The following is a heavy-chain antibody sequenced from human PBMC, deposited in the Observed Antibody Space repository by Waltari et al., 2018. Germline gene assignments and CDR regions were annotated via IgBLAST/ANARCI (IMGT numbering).Heavy chain of an antibody. V-gene: IGHV3-30-3*01. CDR1: GFPFNNFA. Sequence: QVQLVESGGGVVQPGRSLRLSCAASGFPFNNFAIAWVRQAPGKGLEWVALISFDGAKIYYTDSVGGRFTISRDNSKNTLYLQMESLKPEDTGVYYCARGGNVVVMLAATLDYWGQGALVTVSS. J-gene: IGHJ4*02. D-gene: IGHD2-15*01. CDR2: ISFDGAKI. CDR3: ARGGNVVVMLAATLDY.